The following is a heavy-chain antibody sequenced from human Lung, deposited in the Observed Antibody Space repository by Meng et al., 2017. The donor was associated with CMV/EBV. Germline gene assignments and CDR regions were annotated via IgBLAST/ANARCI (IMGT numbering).Heavy chain of an antibody. D-gene: IGHD2-2*01. V-gene: IGHV4-39*07. CDR2: MLSTGST. Sequence: SXTXSLXCTVSGGSISSSNYYWGWIRQPPGKGLEWIGRMLSTGSTYYNPSLKSRVTISLDTSKNQFSLKLNSVTAADTAVYFCAREHKFRVGIVVVPAFDFXGQGXIVTSSS. CDR1: GGSISSSNYY. J-gene: IGHJ4*02. CDR3: AREHKFRVGIVVVPAFDF.